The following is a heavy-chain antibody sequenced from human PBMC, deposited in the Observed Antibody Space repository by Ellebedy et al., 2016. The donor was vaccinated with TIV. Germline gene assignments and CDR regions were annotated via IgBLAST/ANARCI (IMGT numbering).Heavy chain of an antibody. CDR3: VRDSTHGYDDY. Sequence: PGGSLRLSCEASRFTFSTYSMNWVRQAPGKGLEWVSSIIVGGSTYDADSVKGRFIISRDNAENSLYLQMNSLRVEDTAVYYCVRDSTHGYDDYWGQGTLVTVSS. CDR1: RFTFSTYS. D-gene: IGHD5-24*01. V-gene: IGHV3-21*01. J-gene: IGHJ4*02. CDR2: IIVGGST.